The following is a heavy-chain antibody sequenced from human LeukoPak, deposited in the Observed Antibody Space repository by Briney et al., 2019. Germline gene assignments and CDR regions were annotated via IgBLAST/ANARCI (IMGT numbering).Heavy chain of an antibody. CDR3: ARDISGEKSFDY. CDR2: ISASGSRT. V-gene: IGHV3-23*01. CDR1: GFIFNNYA. J-gene: IGHJ4*02. Sequence: GGSLRLSCAASGFIFNNYAIAWVRQGPGKGLEWVSGISASGSRTYYADSVKGRFTISRDNSKNTLYLQMNSLRAEDTAVYFCARDISGEKSFDYWGRGTLVTVSS. D-gene: IGHD3-10*01.